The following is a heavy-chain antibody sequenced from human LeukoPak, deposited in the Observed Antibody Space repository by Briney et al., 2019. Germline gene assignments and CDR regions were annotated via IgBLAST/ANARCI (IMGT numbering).Heavy chain of an antibody. D-gene: IGHD3-22*01. CDR3: ARDRHKYNYDSGGYPPY. CDR2: ISTSSTYI. J-gene: IGHJ4*02. V-gene: IGHV3-21*01. Sequence: GGSLRLSCAASGFTFSSYSMNWVRQAPGKGLEWVSSISTSSTYIYYADSVKGRFTISRDNAKNSLYLQMNSLRAEDTAVYYCARDRHKYNYDSGGYPPYWGQGTLVTVSS. CDR1: GFTFSSYS.